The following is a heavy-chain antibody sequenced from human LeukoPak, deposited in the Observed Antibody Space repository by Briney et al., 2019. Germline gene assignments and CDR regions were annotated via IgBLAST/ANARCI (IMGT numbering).Heavy chain of an antibody. CDR3: ARGPYYYDSSGSDY. CDR1: GFTLGHYW. V-gene: IGHV3-11*01. CDR2: ISSSGSTI. D-gene: IGHD3-22*01. J-gene: IGHJ4*02. Sequence: PGGSLRLSCAASGFTLGHYWMTWVRQAPGKGLEWVSYISSSGSTIYYADSVKGRFTISRDNAKNSLYLQMNSLRAEDTAVYYCARGPYYYDSSGSDYWGQGTLVTVSS.